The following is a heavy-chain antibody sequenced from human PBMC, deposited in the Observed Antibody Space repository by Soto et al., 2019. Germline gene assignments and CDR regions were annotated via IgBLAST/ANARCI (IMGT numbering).Heavy chain of an antibody. J-gene: IGHJ6*02. CDR1: GFTFSSYW. D-gene: IGHD2-2*01. V-gene: IGHV3-7*05. CDR2: IKQDGSEK. CDR3: AREWGFGCSSTSCYDFYYYYGMDV. Sequence: GGSLRLSCAASGFTFSSYWMSWVRQAPGKGLEWVANIKQDGSEKYYVDSVKGRFTISRDNAKNSLYLQMNSLRAEDTAVYYCAREWGFGCSSTSCYDFYYYYGMDVWGQGTTVTVSS.